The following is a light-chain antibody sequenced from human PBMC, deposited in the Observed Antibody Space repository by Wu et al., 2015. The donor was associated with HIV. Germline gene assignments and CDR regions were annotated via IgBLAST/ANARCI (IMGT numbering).Light chain of an antibody. Sequence: EIVLTQSPGTLSLSPGERATLSCRASQSLSTNYLAWYQHQPGQAPRLLIYGASSRASGIPDRFSGSGSGTDFTLTISRVEPEDFAVYYCQQYGGSPPTFGQGTKVEIK. CDR1: QSLSTNY. J-gene: IGKJ1*01. CDR3: QQYGGSPPT. CDR2: GAS. V-gene: IGKV3-20*01.